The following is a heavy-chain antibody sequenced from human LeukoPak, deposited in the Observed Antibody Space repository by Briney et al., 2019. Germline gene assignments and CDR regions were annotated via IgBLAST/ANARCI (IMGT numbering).Heavy chain of an antibody. D-gene: IGHD2-15*01. V-gene: IGHV1-46*01. Sequence: GASVKVSCKAFGYTFTSRYMHWVRQAPGQGLEWMGIINPSGGSTTYAQRFQGRVTMTRDMSTSTDYMELSSLNSEDTAVYYCARAAANDAFDIWGQGTMVTVSS. CDR1: GYTFTSRY. CDR3: ARAAANDAFDI. J-gene: IGHJ3*02. CDR2: INPSGGST.